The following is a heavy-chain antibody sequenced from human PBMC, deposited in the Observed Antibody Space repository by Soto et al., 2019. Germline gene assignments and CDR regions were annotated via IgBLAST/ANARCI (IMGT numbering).Heavy chain of an antibody. J-gene: IGHJ4*02. D-gene: IGHD1-7*01. Sequence: EVQLAESGGGMVQPGGSLRLSCVASGFTFSSYDMHWVRQAPGKGLEYVSSISSNGGTTYYGNSVKGRFTIPRDNSKNTLYLQMGSLRAEVMAVYYCVRRVSGNYDYWGQGTLVTVSS. CDR1: GFTFSSYD. V-gene: IGHV3-64*01. CDR2: ISSNGGTT. CDR3: VRRVSGNYDY.